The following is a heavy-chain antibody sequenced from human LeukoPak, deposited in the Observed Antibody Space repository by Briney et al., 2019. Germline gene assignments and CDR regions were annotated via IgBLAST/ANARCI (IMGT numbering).Heavy chain of an antibody. CDR2: IYYSGST. CDR3: ARWLYSDTAMVYYFDY. CDR1: GASISSYY. V-gene: IGHV4-59*01. J-gene: IGHJ4*02. Sequence: PSETLSLTCTVSGASISSYYWSLIRQPPGKGLEWIGYIYYSGSTNYNPSLKRRVTISVDTSKNQFSLKLSSVTAADTAVYYCARWLYSDTAMVYYFDYWGQGTLVTVSS. D-gene: IGHD5-18*01.